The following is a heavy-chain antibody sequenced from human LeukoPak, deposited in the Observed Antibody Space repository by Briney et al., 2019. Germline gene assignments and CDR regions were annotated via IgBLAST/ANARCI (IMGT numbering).Heavy chain of an antibody. CDR3: ARDPDQYCGGDCYYDY. CDR2: IKQDGSEK. D-gene: IGHD2-21*01. V-gene: IGHV3-7*01. J-gene: IGHJ4*02. CDR1: GFTFSSYW. Sequence: PGGSLRLSCAASGFTFSSYWMSWVRQAPGKGLEWVANIKQDGSEKYYVDSVKGRFTISRDNAKNSLYLQMNSLRAEGTAVYYCARDPDQYCGGDCYYDYWGQGTLVTVSS.